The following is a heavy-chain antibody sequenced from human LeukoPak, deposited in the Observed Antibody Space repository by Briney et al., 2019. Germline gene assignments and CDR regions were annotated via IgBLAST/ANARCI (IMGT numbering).Heavy chain of an antibody. D-gene: IGHD2-2*01. CDR2: IKQDGSEK. Sequence: PGGSLRLSCAASGFTFSDYYMNWIRQAPGKGLEWVANIKQDGSEKYYVDSVKGRITISRDNAKNSLYLQMNSLRAEDTAVYFCARYGAAPAAFYYYYMDVWGTGTTVTVS. V-gene: IGHV3-7*01. J-gene: IGHJ6*03. CDR1: GFTFSDYY. CDR3: ARYGAAPAAFYYYYMDV.